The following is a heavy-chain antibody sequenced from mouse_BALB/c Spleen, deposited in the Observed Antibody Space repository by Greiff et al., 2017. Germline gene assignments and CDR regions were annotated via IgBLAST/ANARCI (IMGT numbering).Heavy chain of an antibody. Sequence: EVMLVESGGGLVKPGGSLKLSCAASGFTFSDYYMYWVRQTPEKRLEWVATISDGGSYTYYPDSVKGRFTISRDNAKNNLYLQMSSLKSEDTAMYYCASAPYDYYAMDYWGQGTSVTVSS. CDR1: GFTFSDYY. CDR3: ASAPYDYYAMDY. J-gene: IGHJ4*01. V-gene: IGHV5-4*02. CDR2: ISDGGSYT. D-gene: IGHD2-14*01.